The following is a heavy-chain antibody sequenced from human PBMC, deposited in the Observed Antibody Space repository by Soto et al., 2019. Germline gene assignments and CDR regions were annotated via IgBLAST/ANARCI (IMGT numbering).Heavy chain of an antibody. D-gene: IGHD1-26*01. CDR3: ARKVRGNSSRPHPWFAP. Sequence: QVQLVQSGAEVKKPGSSVKVSCKASGDTFSTYSISWVRQAPGQGLEWMGGIIAMFGVAVYAQKFQGRVTIPADDPTSTVYMVLSTLRSEDTAFYYCARKVRGNSSRPHPWFAPWGQGPLVPVSS. CDR1: GDTFSTYS. CDR2: IIAMFGVA. J-gene: IGHJ5*02. V-gene: IGHV1-69*01.